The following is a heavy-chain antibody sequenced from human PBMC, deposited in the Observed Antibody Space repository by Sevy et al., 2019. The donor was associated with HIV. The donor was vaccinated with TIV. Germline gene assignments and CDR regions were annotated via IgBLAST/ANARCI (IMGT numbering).Heavy chain of an antibody. CDR2: INAISSNI. Sequence: GGSLRLSCAASGFTFSSYAMNWVRQAPGKGLEWVSSINAISSNIYYADSVKGRFTISRDNAENSLYLQMNSVRAEDTAVYYCARDLYSSGWYGAFDIWGQGTMVTVSS. J-gene: IGHJ3*02. V-gene: IGHV3-21*01. CDR3: ARDLYSSGWYGAFDI. D-gene: IGHD6-19*01. CDR1: GFTFSSYA.